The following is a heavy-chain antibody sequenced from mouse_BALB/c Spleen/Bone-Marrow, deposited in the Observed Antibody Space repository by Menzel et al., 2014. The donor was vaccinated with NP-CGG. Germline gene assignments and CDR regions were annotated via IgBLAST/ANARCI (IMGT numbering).Heavy chain of an antibody. CDR2: IDPANGNT. J-gene: IGHJ4*01. D-gene: IGHD1-2*01. CDR1: GFNIKDTY. V-gene: IGHV14-3*02. CDR3: ARSHYYGSYAMDY. Sequence: VQLQQSGAELVKPGASVKLSCTASGFNIKDTYMHWVKQRPEQGLEWIGRIDPANGNTKYDPKFQGKATITADTASSTAYLQLSSLTSEDTAVYYCARSHYYGSYAMDYWGQGTSVTVSS.